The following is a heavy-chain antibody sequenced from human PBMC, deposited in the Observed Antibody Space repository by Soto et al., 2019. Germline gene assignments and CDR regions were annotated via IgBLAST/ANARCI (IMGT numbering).Heavy chain of an antibody. Sequence: SETLSLTCTVSGGSVSSGSYYWSWIRQPPGKGLEWIGYIYYSGSTNYNPPLKSRVTISVDTSKNQFSLKLSSVTAADTAVYYCARSVLLWFGELFGYFDYWGQGTLVTVSS. CDR1: GGSVSSGSYY. CDR2: IYYSGST. J-gene: IGHJ4*02. CDR3: ARSVLLWFGELFGYFDY. V-gene: IGHV4-61*01. D-gene: IGHD3-10*01.